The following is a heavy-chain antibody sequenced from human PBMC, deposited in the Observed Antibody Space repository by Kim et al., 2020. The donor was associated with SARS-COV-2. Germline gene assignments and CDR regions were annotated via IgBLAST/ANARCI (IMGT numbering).Heavy chain of an antibody. CDR3: ARDPLSYSSGPPVDY. D-gene: IGHD6-19*01. J-gene: IGHJ4*02. CDR2: ISYDGSNK. CDR1: GFTFSSYA. Sequence: GGSLRLSCAASGFTFSSYAMHWVRQAPGKGLEWVAVISYDGSNKYYADSVKGRFTISRDNSKNTLYLQMNSLRAEDTAVYYCARDPLSYSSGPPVDYWGQGTLVTVSS. V-gene: IGHV3-30-3*01.